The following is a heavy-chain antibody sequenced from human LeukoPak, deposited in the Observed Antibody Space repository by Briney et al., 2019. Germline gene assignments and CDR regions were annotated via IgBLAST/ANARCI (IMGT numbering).Heavy chain of an antibody. J-gene: IGHJ4*02. CDR3: AKDELLWFGELQGLDY. V-gene: IGHV3-23*01. CDR2: ISGSGGST. Sequence: GGSLRLSCAASGFTFSSYAMSWVRQAPGKGLEWVSAISGSGGSTCYADSVKGRFTISRDNSKNTLYLQINSLRAEDTAVYYCAKDELLWFGELQGLDYWGQGTLVTVSS. CDR1: GFTFSSYA. D-gene: IGHD3-10*01.